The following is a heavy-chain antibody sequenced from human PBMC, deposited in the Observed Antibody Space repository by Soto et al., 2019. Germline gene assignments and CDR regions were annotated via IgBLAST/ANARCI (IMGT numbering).Heavy chain of an antibody. Sequence: GGSLRLSCAASGFTFSSYAMSWVRQAPGKGLEWVSAISGSGGSTYYADSVKGQFTISRDNSKNTLYLQMNSLRAEDTAVYSCAKEQGRDIVVVASLGAFDIWGQGTLVTVSS. CDR2: ISGSGGST. CDR1: GFTFSSYA. D-gene: IGHD2-15*01. V-gene: IGHV3-23*01. J-gene: IGHJ3*02. CDR3: AKEQGRDIVVVASLGAFDI.